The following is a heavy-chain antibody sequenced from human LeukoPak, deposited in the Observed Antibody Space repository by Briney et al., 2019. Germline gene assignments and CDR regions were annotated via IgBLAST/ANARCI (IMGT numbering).Heavy chain of an antibody. D-gene: IGHD1-26*01. V-gene: IGHV1-69*05. CDR3: ARGASGSYSYPIGAFDI. CDR2: IIPIFGTA. CDR1: GGTFSSYA. Sequence: GASVKVSCKASGGTFSSYAISWVRQAPGQGLEWMGGIIPIFGTANYAQKFQGRVTITTDESTSTAYMELSSLRSEDTAVYYCARGASGSYSYPIGAFDIWGQGTMVTVSS. J-gene: IGHJ3*02.